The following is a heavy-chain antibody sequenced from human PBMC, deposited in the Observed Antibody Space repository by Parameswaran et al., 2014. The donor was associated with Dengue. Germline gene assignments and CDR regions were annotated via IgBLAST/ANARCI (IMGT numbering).Heavy chain of an antibody. D-gene: IGHD1-14*01. CDR2: IWYDGSNK. V-gene: IGHV3-33*01. J-gene: IGHJ3*02. Sequence: VRQAPGKGLEWVAVIWYDGSNKYYADSVKGRFTISRDNSKNTLYLQMNSLRAEDTAVYYCARDQRVPDDAFDIWGQGTMVTVSS. CDR3: ARDQRVPDDAFDI.